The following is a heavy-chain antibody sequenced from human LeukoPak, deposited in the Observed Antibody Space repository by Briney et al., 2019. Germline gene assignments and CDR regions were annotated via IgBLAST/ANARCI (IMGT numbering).Heavy chain of an antibody. J-gene: IGHJ4*02. CDR2: TYYRSKWYN. CDR1: GDSVSNNGAA. Sequence: SQTLSLTCAISGDSVSNNGAAWNWIRQSPSRGLEWLGRTYYRSKWYNDYAVSVKSRITNNPDTSKNQFSLQLNSVTPEDTAVYYCARAFQVGATLRYFDYWGQGTLVTVSS. CDR3: ARAFQVGATLRYFDY. V-gene: IGHV6-1*01. D-gene: IGHD1-26*01.